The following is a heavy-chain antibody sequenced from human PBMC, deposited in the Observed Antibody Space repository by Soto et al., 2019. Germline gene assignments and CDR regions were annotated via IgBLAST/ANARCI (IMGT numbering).Heavy chain of an antibody. V-gene: IGHV4-59*08. D-gene: IGHD4-17*01. CDR3: ARHIYGDHDYFDS. CDR2: IYYSGSA. CDR1: GGSISTYY. Sequence: QVQLQESGPGLVKPSETLSLTCTVSGGSISTYYWSWIRQPPGKGLEWIGWIYYSGSASSNPFLKSRVTMSVDTSKNQFSLKLSSVTATDTAMYFCARHIYGDHDYFDSWGQGTLVTLSS. J-gene: IGHJ4*02.